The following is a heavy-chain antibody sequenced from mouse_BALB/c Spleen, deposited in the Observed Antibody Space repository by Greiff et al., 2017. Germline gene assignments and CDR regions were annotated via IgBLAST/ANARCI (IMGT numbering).Heavy chain of an antibody. CDR2: IYPGNGDT. CDR3: ASDYYYGSSYVWFAY. V-gene: IGHV1-12*01. Sequence: QVQLQQPGAELVKPGASVKMSCKASGYTFTSYNMHWVKQTPGQGLEWIGAIYPGNGDTSYNQKFKGKATLTADKSSSTAYMQLSSLTSEDSAVYYCASDYYYGSSYVWFAYWGQGTLVTVSA. CDR1: GYTFTSYN. J-gene: IGHJ3*01. D-gene: IGHD1-1*01.